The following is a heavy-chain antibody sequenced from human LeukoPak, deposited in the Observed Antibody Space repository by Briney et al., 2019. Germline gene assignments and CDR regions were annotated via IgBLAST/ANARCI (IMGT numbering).Heavy chain of an antibody. CDR2: IHSSGSTI. J-gene: IGHJ6*02. CDR1: GFTFSSYH. Sequence: PGGSLRLSCAASGFTFSSYHMNWVRQAPGKGLEWVSYIHSSGSTIYYADSVKGRFTISRDNAKNSLYLQMNGLRAEDTAVYHCARDGTTVITNYYYGMDVWGQGTTVTVSS. V-gene: IGHV3-48*03. CDR3: ARDGTTVITNYYYGMDV. D-gene: IGHD4-17*01.